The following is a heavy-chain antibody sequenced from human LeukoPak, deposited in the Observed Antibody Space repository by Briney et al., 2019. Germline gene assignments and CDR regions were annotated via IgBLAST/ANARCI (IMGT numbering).Heavy chain of an antibody. CDR1: GYTFTSYD. Sequence: GASVKVSCKASGYTFTSYDINWVRQATGQGLEWMGWMNPNSGNTGYAQKFQGRVTITTDESTSTAYMELSSLRSEDTAVYYCARELVDSGSYEGWGEYYFDYWGQGTLVTVSS. J-gene: IGHJ4*02. CDR3: ARELVDSGSYEGWGEYYFDY. V-gene: IGHV1-8*01. D-gene: IGHD1-26*01. CDR2: MNPNSGNT.